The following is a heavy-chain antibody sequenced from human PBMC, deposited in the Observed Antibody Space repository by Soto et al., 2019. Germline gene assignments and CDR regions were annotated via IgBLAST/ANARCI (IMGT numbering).Heavy chain of an antibody. Sequence: QVQLVESGGGMVQPGRSLRLSCAASGFTFSSYGMHWVRQAPGKGLEWVAVIWYDGSNKYYADSVKGRFTISRDNSKNTLYLQMNSLRAEDTAVYYCARDVDTVGGMDVWGQGTTVTVSS. CDR1: GFTFSSYG. J-gene: IGHJ6*02. V-gene: IGHV3-33*01. D-gene: IGHD5-12*01. CDR3: ARDVDTVGGMDV. CDR2: IWYDGSNK.